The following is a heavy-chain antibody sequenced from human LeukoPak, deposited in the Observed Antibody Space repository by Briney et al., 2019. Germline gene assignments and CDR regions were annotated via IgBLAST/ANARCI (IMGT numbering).Heavy chain of an antibody. V-gene: IGHV1-69*04. CDR2: IIPILGIA. Sequence: SVKVSCKASGGTFSSYAISWVRQAPGQGLEWMGRIIPILGIANYAQKFQGRVTITADKSTSTAYMELSSLRSEDTAVCYCARGPPAVVPAATVWFDPWGQGTLVTVSS. CDR3: ARGPPAVVPAATVWFDP. J-gene: IGHJ5*02. D-gene: IGHD2-2*01. CDR1: GGTFSSYA.